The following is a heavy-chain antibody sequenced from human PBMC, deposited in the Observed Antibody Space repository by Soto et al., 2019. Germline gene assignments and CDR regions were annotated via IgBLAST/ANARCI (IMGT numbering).Heavy chain of an antibody. CDR3: ATPYYYNH. V-gene: IGHV3-21*01. Sequence: PGGSLRVSCAASGFMFSAYTMSWVRQAPGKGLEWLSSITSNSDHIDYADSVRGRFTVSRDNARKSLYLQMDSLGAEDTGVYYCATPYYYNHWGPGTLVTVSS. J-gene: IGHJ4*02. CDR1: GFMFSAYT. CDR2: ITSNSDHI.